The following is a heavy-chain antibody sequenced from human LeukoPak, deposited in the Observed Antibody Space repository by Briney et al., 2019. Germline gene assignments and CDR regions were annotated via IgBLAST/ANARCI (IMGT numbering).Heavy chain of an antibody. CDR3: ARDRRWHDPPYYGMDV. CDR2: ISSSGSTI. V-gene: IGHV3-48*03. D-gene: IGHD1-1*01. J-gene: IGHJ6*04. CDR1: GFTFSSYE. Sequence: GGSLRLSCAASGFTFSSYEMNWVRQAPGKGLEWVSYISSSGSTIYYADSVKGRFTISRDNAKNSLYLQMNSLRAEDTAVYYCARDRRWHDPPYYGMDVWGKGTTVTVSS.